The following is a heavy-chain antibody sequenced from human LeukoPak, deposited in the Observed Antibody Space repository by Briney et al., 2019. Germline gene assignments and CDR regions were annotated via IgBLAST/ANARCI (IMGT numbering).Heavy chain of an antibody. CDR1: GFTVSSSH. J-gene: IGHJ6*02. D-gene: IGHD2-2*01. CDR2: IYSDGRT. CDR3: VRPKHSSISWLHYGMDG. V-gene: IGHV3-66*04. Sequence: GGSLRLSCAASGFTVSSSHLTWVRQAPGKGLEWVLLIYSDGRTYYADSVRGRFTISRDNSKNTLYLQMNSLRVEDTAVYYCVRPKHSSISWLHYGMDGWGQGTTVIVSS.